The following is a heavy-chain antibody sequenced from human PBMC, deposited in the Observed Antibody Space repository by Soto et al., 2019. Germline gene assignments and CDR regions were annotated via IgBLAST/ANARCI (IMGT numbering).Heavy chain of an antibody. CDR2: ISSSGSTI. V-gene: IGHV3-11*04. Sequence: PGGSLRLSCAASGFTFSDYYMSWIRQAPGKGLEWVSYISSSGSTIYYADSVKGRFTISRDNAKNSLYLQMNSLRAEDTAVYYCARENYLHDYIWGSYRTYYYYMDVWGKGTTVTVSS. D-gene: IGHD3-16*02. CDR3: ARENYLHDYIWGSYRTYYYYMDV. J-gene: IGHJ6*03. CDR1: GFTFSDYY.